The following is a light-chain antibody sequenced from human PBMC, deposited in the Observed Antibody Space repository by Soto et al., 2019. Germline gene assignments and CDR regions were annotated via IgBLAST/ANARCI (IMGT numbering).Light chain of an antibody. J-gene: IGKJ4*01. V-gene: IGKV1-33*01. CDR3: QQYDSLPLT. CDR2: DAS. Sequence: DIQMTHSPSSLSASVGDRVTITFRASHGISNYLAWYQQIPGKAPKLLIYDASNLAAGAPSRFSGSGSGTAFTFAISGLQPDDVATYYCQQYDSLPLTFGGGTKVDIK. CDR1: HGISNY.